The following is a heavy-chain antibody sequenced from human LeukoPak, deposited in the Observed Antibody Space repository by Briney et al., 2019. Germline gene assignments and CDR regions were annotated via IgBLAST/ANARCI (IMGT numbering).Heavy chain of an antibody. CDR2: ISGSGGTT. CDR1: GFTFSSYS. D-gene: IGHD1-14*01. Sequence: PGGSLRLSCAASGFTFSSYSMTWVRQAPGKGLEWVSAISGSGGTTCYADSVKGRFTFSRDNSKNTLYLQMNSLRSEDTAVYYCARGTGYNTGRSLDYWGQGTLVTVSS. J-gene: IGHJ4*02. V-gene: IGHV3-23*01. CDR3: ARGTGYNTGRSLDY.